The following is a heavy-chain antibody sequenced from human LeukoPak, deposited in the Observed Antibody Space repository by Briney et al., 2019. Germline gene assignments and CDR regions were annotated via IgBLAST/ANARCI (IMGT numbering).Heavy chain of an antibody. V-gene: IGHV3-21*01. CDR1: GFTFSSYS. J-gene: IGHJ3*02. CDR3: ARDKRPLSYGSGSPGAFDI. D-gene: IGHD3-10*01. Sequence: QSGGSLRLSCAASGFTFSSYSMNWVRQAPGKGLEWVSSISSSSSYIYYADSVKGRFTISRDNSKNTLYLQMNSLRAEDTAVYYCARDKRPLSYGSGSPGAFDIWGQGTMVTVSS. CDR2: ISSSSSYI.